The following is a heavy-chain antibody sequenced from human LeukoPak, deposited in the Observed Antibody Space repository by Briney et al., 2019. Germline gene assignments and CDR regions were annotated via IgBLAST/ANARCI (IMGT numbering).Heavy chain of an antibody. J-gene: IGHJ4*02. D-gene: IGHD3-10*01. Sequence: PGGSLRLSCAASGFTLSSHGMHWVRQAPGKGLEWVAIMWYDGSKKYYVDSVKGRFTISRDNSKNTVYLQMNSLRAEDTAVYYCARDYYYGSGSYFDYWGQGTLVTVSS. V-gene: IGHV3-33*01. CDR1: GFTLSSHG. CDR3: ARDYYYGSGSYFDY. CDR2: MWYDGSKK.